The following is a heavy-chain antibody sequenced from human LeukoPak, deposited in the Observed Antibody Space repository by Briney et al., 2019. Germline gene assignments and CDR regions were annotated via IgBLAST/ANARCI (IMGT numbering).Heavy chain of an antibody. Sequence: SETLSLTCAVYGGSFSGYYWSWIRQPPGKGLEWIGEINHSGSTNYNPSLKSRVTISVDTSKNQFSLKLSSVTAADTAVYYCARGRFWSGTHFDYWGQGTLVTVSS. V-gene: IGHV4-34*01. CDR3: ARGRFWSGTHFDY. CDR2: INHSGST. J-gene: IGHJ4*02. CDR1: GGSFSGYY. D-gene: IGHD3-3*01.